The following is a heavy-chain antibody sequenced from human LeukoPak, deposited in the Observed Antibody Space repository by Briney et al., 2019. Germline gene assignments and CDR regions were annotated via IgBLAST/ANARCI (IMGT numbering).Heavy chain of an antibody. D-gene: IGHD4-17*01. CDR3: AKHPDYGDYGWYFDY. Sequence: GGSLRLSCAASGFTFSSYAMSWVRQAPGKGLEWVSAISGSGGSTYYADSVKGRFTISRDNPKNTLYLQMNSLRAEDTAVYYCAKHPDYGDYGWYFDYWGQGTLVTVSS. J-gene: IGHJ4*02. V-gene: IGHV3-23*01. CDR2: ISGSGGST. CDR1: GFTFSSYA.